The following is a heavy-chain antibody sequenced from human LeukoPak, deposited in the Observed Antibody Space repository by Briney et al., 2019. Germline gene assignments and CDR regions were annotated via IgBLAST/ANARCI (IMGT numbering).Heavy chain of an antibody. J-gene: IGHJ4*02. Sequence: GGSLRLSCAASGFTFSSSAMSWVRQVPGKGLEWVSGISASGGSTSYADSVRGRFTISRDNSKNTLYLQMNSLRAEDTAVYYCARDGVFRSIAVAGLDYWGQGTLVTVSS. CDR3: ARDGVFRSIAVAGLDY. CDR1: GFTFSSSA. CDR2: ISASGGST. V-gene: IGHV3-23*01. D-gene: IGHD6-19*01.